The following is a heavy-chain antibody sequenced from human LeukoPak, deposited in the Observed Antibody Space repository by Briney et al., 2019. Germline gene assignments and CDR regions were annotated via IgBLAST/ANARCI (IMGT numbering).Heavy chain of an antibody. V-gene: IGHV1-46*01. CDR1: GYTFTGYY. D-gene: IGHD2-15*01. CDR2: INPSGGST. J-gene: IGHJ4*02. CDR3: ARDGGIFPPGIDY. Sequence: ASVKVSCKASGYTFTGYYMHWVRQAPGQGLEWMGIINPSGGSTSYAQKFQGRVTMTRDTSTNTVYMELSSLRSEDTAVYYCARDGGIFPPGIDYWGQGTLVTVSS.